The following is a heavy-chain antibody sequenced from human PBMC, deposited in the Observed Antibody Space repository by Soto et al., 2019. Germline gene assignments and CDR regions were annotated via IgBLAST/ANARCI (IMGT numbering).Heavy chain of an antibody. D-gene: IGHD6-19*01. CDR1: GGSISSSSYY. CDR3: AGLSYSSGWYGTKRASPSDYYYYYGMDV. CDR2: IYYSGST. V-gene: IGHV4-39*01. J-gene: IGHJ6*02. Sequence: SETLSLTCTVSGGSISSSSYYWGWIRQPPGKGLEWIGSIYYSGSTYYNPSLKSRVTISVDTSKNQFSLKLSSVTAADTAVYYCAGLSYSSGWYGTKRASPSDYYYYYGMDVWGQGTTVTVSS.